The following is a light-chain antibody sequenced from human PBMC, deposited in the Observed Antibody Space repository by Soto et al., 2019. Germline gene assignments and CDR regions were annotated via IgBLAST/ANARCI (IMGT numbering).Light chain of an antibody. CDR1: QSIAKS. Sequence: DIQMTQSPSSLSASVGDRVTITCRASQSIAKSLNWYQQKPGKAPKLLIHSASTLQSGVPSRFSGGGTGTEFTLTISSLQPDDFATYYCQQYNSYWTFGQGTKVEIK. J-gene: IGKJ1*01. CDR3: QQYNSYWT. V-gene: IGKV1-39*01. CDR2: SAS.